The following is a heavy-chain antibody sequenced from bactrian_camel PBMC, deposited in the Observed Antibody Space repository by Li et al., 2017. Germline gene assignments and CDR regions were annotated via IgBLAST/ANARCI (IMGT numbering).Heavy chain of an antibody. Sequence: HVQLVESGGGLVQPGGSLRLSCGASGFTFSTFGMSWIRQAPGKGLEWVASISMYGSSTFYADSVKGRFTISEDYAENTLYLQLNSLKTEDTAMYYCAKDLGPWMVAMGGMDYWGKGTQVTVS. J-gene: IGHJ7*01. D-gene: IGHD3*01. CDR2: ISMYGSST. CDR1: GFTFSTFG. V-gene: IGHV3S1*01.